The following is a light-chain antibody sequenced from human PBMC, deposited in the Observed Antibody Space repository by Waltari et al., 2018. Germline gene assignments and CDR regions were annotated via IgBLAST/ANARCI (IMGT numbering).Light chain of an antibody. Sequence: SYELTQPPSVSVSPGQTASLTCSGDKLGDKYACWYQQKPGQSPVLVIYQDSKRPSGIPERFSGSNSGNTATLTISGTQAMDEADYYCQAWDSSIVVFGGGTKLTVL. CDR2: QDS. V-gene: IGLV3-1*01. J-gene: IGLJ2*01. CDR3: QAWDSSIVV. CDR1: KLGDKY.